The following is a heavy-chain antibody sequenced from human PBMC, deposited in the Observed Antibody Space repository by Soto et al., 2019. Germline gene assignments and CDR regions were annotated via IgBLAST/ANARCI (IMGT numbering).Heavy chain of an antibody. CDR2: ISYDGSNK. V-gene: IGHV3-30-3*01. CDR3: ARFGGTTSWFDP. J-gene: IGHJ5*02. Sequence: QVQLVESGGGVVQPGRSLRLSCAASGFTFSSYAMHWVRQAPGKGLEWVAVISYDGSNKYYADSVKGRFTISRDNSKNTLYLQMNSLRAEDTAVYYCARFGGTTSWFDPWGQGTLVTVSS. D-gene: IGHD1-1*01. CDR1: GFTFSSYA.